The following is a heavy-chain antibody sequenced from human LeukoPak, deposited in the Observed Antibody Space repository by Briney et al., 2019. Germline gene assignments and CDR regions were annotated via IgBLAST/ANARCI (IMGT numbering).Heavy chain of an antibody. CDR3: ARRRVAGPYYYYGMDV. D-gene: IGHD6-19*01. J-gene: IGHJ6*02. V-gene: IGHV3-30*03. CDR1: GFTFSSYG. Sequence: GGSLRLSCAASGFTFSSYGMHWVRQAPGKGLEWVAVISYDGSNKYYADSVKGRFTISRDNSKNTLYLQMNSLRAEDTAVYYCARRRVAGPYYYYGMDVWGQGTTVTVSS. CDR2: ISYDGSNK.